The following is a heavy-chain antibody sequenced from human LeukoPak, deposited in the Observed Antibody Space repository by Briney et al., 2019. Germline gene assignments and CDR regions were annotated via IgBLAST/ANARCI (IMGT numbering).Heavy chain of an antibody. Sequence: PGGSLRLSCAASGFTFSSNEMNWVRQAPGKGLEWVSYISRSGSTKDYADSAKGRFTISRDNGKNSLFLQMNSLRVEDTAVYYCATEGSRSGFFDWGQGTLVTVSS. J-gene: IGHJ4*02. D-gene: IGHD3-22*01. V-gene: IGHV3-48*03. CDR3: ATEGSRSGFFD. CDR2: ISRSGSTK. CDR1: GFTFSSNE.